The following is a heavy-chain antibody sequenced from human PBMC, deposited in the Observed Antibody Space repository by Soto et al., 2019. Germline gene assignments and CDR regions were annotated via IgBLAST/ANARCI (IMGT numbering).Heavy chain of an antibody. CDR2: ISSSGSSI. V-gene: IGHV3-48*01. CDR3: ARSRYNDY. Sequence: EVQLVESGGGLVQPGGSLRLSCAASGFTFSTYSMNWVRQAPGKGLEWLSYISSSGSSISYRDSVRGRFTISRDNAKNSLYLQIDSLGAEDTAVYYCARSRYNDYWVQGTLVTVSS. CDR1: GFTFSTYS. J-gene: IGHJ4*02. D-gene: IGHD1-1*01.